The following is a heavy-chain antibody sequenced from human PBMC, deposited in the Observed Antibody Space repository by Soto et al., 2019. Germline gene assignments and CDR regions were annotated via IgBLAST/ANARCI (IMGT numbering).Heavy chain of an antibody. CDR3: ARDLEGGSPS. Sequence: QVQLVQSGAEVKKPGSSVKVSCKASGGTFSSYAISWVGQDHGQGLEWMGGIIPIFGTANYAQKFQGRVRITADESTSTAYMELSTLRSEDTAVYYCARDLEGGSPSWGQGTLVTVSS. CDR2: IIPIFGTA. CDR1: GGTFSSYA. D-gene: IGHD1-26*01. V-gene: IGHV1-69*12. J-gene: IGHJ4*02.